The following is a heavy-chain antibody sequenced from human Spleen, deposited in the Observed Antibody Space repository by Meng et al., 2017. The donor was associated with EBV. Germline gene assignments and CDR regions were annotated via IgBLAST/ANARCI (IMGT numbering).Heavy chain of an antibody. CDR1: GGSDGRICYY. CDR3: ARHINSGWYETATFDY. D-gene: IGHD6-19*01. Sequence: GPGLVERSEALSLTSPVSGGSDGRICYYRGWIRQRPGKGLAWIGGINYSGTTYYKLSLKRRVTLSVDTSKTQFSLKMGSVNAADPAVYYCARHINSGWYETATFDYWGQGTLVTVSS. CDR2: INYSGTT. V-gene: IGHV4-39*01. J-gene: IGHJ4*02.